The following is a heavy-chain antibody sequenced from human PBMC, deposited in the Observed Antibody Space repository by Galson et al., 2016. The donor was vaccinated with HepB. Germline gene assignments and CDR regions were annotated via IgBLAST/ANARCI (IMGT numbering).Heavy chain of an antibody. CDR3: VQGSTAPAV. Sequence: SLRLSCAASGFTFGSYGMTWVRQAPGKGLECVASTSRRGDSRDYADSVRGRFTISRDNSKNTLYLQMYSLRAEDTALYYCVQGSTAPAVWGKGTPVTVPT. CDR2: TSRRGDSR. D-gene: IGHD2-2*01. V-gene: IGHV3-23*01. CDR1: GFTFGSYG. J-gene: IGHJ6*04.